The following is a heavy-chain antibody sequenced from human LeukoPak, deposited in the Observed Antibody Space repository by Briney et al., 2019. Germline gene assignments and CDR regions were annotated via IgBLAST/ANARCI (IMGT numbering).Heavy chain of an antibody. CDR2: IYYSGST. Sequence: SETLSLTCTVSGGSISSGGYYWSWIRQHPGKGLEWIGYIYYSGSTYYNPSLKSRVSISVDTSKNQFSLKLSSVTAADTAVYYCARVASGTSHFDKWGQGTLVTVSS. CDR1: GGSISSGGYY. D-gene: IGHD6-25*01. V-gene: IGHV4-31*03. CDR3: ARVASGTSHFDK. J-gene: IGHJ4*02.